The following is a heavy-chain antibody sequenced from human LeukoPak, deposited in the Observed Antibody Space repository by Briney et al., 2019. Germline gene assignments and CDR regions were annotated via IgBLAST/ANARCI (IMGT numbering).Heavy chain of an antibody. J-gene: IGHJ4*02. CDR3: ARHWVVTPNY. CDR1: GGSISNNSYY. V-gene: IGHV4-39*01. D-gene: IGHD4-23*01. CDR2: IYYSGSA. Sequence: SETLSLTCIVSGGSISNNSYYWGWIRQPPGKGLEWIGSIYYSGSAYYNPSLKSRVTISVDMSKNQFSLKLTSVTAADTAVYYCARHWVVTPNYWGQGTLVTVSS.